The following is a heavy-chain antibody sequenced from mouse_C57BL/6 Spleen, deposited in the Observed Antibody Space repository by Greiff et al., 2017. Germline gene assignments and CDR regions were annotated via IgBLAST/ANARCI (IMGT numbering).Heavy chain of an antibody. J-gene: IGHJ1*03. CDR3: ARWTVGYFDV. D-gene: IGHD1-1*01. V-gene: IGHV1-42*01. CDR2: INPSTGGT. Sequence: EVQRVESGPELVKPGASVKISCKASGYSFTGYYMNWVKQSPEKSLEWIGEINPSTGGTTYNQKFKAKATLTVDKSSSTAYMQLKSLTSEDSAVYYCARWTVGYFDVWGTGTTVTVSS. CDR1: GYSFTGYY.